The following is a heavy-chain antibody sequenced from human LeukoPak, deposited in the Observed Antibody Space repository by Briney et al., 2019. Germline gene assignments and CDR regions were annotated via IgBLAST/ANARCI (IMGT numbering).Heavy chain of an antibody. D-gene: IGHD4-17*01. V-gene: IGHV1-8*02. J-gene: IGHJ4*02. CDR2: MNPNSGNT. Sequence: ASVKVSCKASGYTFTSYGISWVRQAPGQGLEWMGWMNPNSGNTGYAQKFQGRVTMTRNTSISTAYMELSSLRSEDTAVYYCARGIPDYGDYVWGQGTLVTVSS. CDR1: GYTFTSYG. CDR3: ARGIPDYGDYV.